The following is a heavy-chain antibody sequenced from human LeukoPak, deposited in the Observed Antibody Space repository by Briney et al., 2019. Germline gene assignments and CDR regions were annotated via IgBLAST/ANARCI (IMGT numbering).Heavy chain of an antibody. V-gene: IGHV1-18*01. D-gene: IGHD3-22*01. CDR2: ISAYNGNT. J-gene: IGHJ4*02. Sequence: ASVKVSCKASGYTFTSYGISWVRQAPGQGLEGMGWISAYNGNTNYAQKLQGRVTMTTDTSTSTAYMELRSLRSDDTAVYYCARVWRAHYYDSSGYNDYWGQGTLVTVSS. CDR1: GYTFTSYG. CDR3: ARVWRAHYYDSSGYNDY.